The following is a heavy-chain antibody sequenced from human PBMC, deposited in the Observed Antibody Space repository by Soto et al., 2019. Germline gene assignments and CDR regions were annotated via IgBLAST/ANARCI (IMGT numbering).Heavy chain of an antibody. D-gene: IGHD3-16*02. CDR3: GRDLDDFWGRFRYWGGYFDY. J-gene: IGHJ4*02. Sequence: EVQLVESGGGLVKPGGSLRLSCAASGFTFSSYSMNWVRQAPGKGLEWVSSISSSSSYIYYADSVKGRFTISRDNAKNSLYLQMNLLRDADTCVYYCGRDLDDFWGRFRYWGGYFDYWGQGTLVTVSS. CDR2: ISSSSSYI. V-gene: IGHV3-21*01. CDR1: GFTFSSYS.